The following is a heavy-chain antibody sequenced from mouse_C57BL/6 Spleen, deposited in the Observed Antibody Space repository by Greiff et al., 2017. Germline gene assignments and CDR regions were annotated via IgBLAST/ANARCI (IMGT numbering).Heavy chain of an antibody. J-gene: IGHJ3*01. D-gene: IGHD2-4*01. CDR1: GFNIKDDY. V-gene: IGHV14-4*01. CDR3: TTRGLGAY. CDR2: IDPENGDT. Sequence: VQLKESGAELVRPGASVKLSCTASGFNIKDDYMHWVKQRPEQGLEWIGWIDPENGDTEYASKFQGKATITADTSSNTAYLQLSSLTSEDTAVYYCTTRGLGAYWGQGTLVTVSA.